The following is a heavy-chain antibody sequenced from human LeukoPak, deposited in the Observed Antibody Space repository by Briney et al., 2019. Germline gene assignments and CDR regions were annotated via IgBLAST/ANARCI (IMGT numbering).Heavy chain of an antibody. CDR1: GFTFSIYA. J-gene: IGHJ6*02. Sequence: GGSLRLSCAASGFTFSIYAMSWVRQAPGKGLGWVSSISGTSGNTYYADSVKGRFAISRDNSKDTLYLQMNSLRAEDTAIYYCARDGQNGSPYATDVWGQGTTVTVSS. CDR3: ARDGQNGSPYATDV. CDR2: ISGTSGNT. V-gene: IGHV3-23*01. D-gene: IGHD3-10*01.